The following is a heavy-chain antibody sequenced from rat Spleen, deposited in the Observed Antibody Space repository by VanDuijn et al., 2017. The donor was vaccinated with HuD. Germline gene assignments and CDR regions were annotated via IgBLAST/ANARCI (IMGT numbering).Heavy chain of an antibody. CDR3: ATNYPYYIMDA. V-gene: IGHV5-46*01. D-gene: IGHD1-4*01. CDR1: GFTFSSFP. Sequence: EVQLVESGGGLVQPGRSMKLSCAASGFTFSSFPMAWVCQAPTKGLEWVATISTSGGSTYYRDSVKGRFTISRDNAKSTLYLQMDSLRSEDTATYYCATNYPYYIMDAWGQGASVTVSS. CDR2: ISTSGGST. J-gene: IGHJ4*01.